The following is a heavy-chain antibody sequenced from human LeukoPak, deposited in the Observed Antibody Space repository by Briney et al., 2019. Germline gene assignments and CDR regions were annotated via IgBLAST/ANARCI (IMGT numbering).Heavy chain of an antibody. J-gene: IGHJ4*02. CDR3: TTGLASAGHDGY. CDR2: IKSKKDSGTA. D-gene: IGHD6-13*01. CDR1: GFIFNSAW. Sequence: GGSLRLSCVGSGFIFNSAWVGWVRQVPGKGLEWVGRIKSKKDSGTADYAAPVKDRFTISRDDSKNTLSLQMNSLKTEDTAVYYCTTGLASAGHDGYWGQGTLVTVSS. V-gene: IGHV3-15*05.